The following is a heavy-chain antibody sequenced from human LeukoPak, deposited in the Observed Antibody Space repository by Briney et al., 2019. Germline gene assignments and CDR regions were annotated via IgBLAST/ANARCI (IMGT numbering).Heavy chain of an antibody. V-gene: IGHV1-18*04. CDR2: ISAYNGNT. D-gene: IGHD4-23*01. CDR3: ARDLPTTDYGGNSFDY. J-gene: IGHJ4*02. Sequence: GASVKVSCKASGYTFTSYFLHWVRQAPGQGLEWMGWISAYNGNTNYAQKLQGRVTMTTDTSTSTAYMELRSLRSDDTAVYYCARDLPTTDYGGNSFDYWGQGTLVTVSS. CDR1: GYTFTSYF.